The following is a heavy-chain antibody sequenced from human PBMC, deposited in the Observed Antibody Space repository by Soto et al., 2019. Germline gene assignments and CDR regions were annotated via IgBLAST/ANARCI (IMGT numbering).Heavy chain of an antibody. CDR2: ISYDGSNK. CDR1: GFTFSSYA. D-gene: IGHD2-8*01. J-gene: IGHJ4*02. CDR3: ASPRLSSDCTTPIDY. V-gene: IGHV3-30-3*01. Sequence: QVQLVESGGGVVQPGRSLRLSCAASGFTFSSYAMHWVRQAPGKGLEWVAVISYDGSNKYYADSVKGRFTISRDTSKNTLYLQMNSLRAEDTAVYYCASPRLSSDCTTPIDYWGQGTLVTVSS.